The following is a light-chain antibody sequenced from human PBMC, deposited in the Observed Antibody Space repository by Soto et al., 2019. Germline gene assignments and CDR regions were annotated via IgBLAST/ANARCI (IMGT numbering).Light chain of an antibody. CDR1: QSVSGTY. CDR3: QQFVMSPPGYT. J-gene: IGKJ2*01. Sequence: EIVLTQSPGTLSLSPGERATLSCRASQSVSGTYLAWYQHRSGQAPRLLIYGASNTDTGIPDRFSGYGSGTDFTLTVSRLEPEDSAVYYCQQFVMSPPGYTFGQGTKLEIK. CDR2: GAS. V-gene: IGKV3-20*01.